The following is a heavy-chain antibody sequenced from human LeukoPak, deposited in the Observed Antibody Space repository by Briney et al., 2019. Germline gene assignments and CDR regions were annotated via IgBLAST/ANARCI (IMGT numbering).Heavy chain of an antibody. CDR1: GFTFSSYS. D-gene: IGHD6-19*01. CDR2: IGSSSSYI. J-gene: IGHJ4*02. Sequence: GGSLRLSCAASGFTFSSYSMNWVRQAPGKGLEWVSSIGSSSSYIYYADSVKGRFTISRDNAKNSLYLQMNSLRAEDTAVYYCARLEWVPTGYSSGWYPDYWGQGTLVTVSS. CDR3: ARLEWVPTGYSSGWYPDY. V-gene: IGHV3-21*01.